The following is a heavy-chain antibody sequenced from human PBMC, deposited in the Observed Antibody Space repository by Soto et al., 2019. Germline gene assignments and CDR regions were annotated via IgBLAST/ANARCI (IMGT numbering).Heavy chain of an antibody. CDR2: INHSGST. D-gene: IGHD6-13*01. Sequence: SETLSLTCAVYGGSFSGYYWSWIRQPPGKGLEWIGEINHSGSTNYNPSLKSRVTISVDTSKNQFSLKLSSVTAADTAVYYCARVDMGIAAAGAYYFDYWGQGTLVTVSS. V-gene: IGHV4-34*01. CDR1: GGSFSGYY. J-gene: IGHJ4*02. CDR3: ARVDMGIAAAGAYYFDY.